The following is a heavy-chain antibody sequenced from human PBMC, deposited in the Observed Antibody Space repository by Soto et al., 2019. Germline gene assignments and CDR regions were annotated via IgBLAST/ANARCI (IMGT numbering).Heavy chain of an antibody. J-gene: IGHJ5*02. V-gene: IGHV3-11*01. CDR1: GFTFGDYD. CDR3: TRPCRYCNGGGPGNWFDP. CDR2: ISNGGSSI. Sequence: QVQLVESGGGLVKPGGSLRLSCAASGFTFGDYDMSWIRQAPGKGLEWVSYISNGGSSIYYADSVKGRFTIYRDNAKRSVFLQMNSLRAEDTAVYYCTRPCRYCNGGGPGNWFDPWGQGTLVTVSS. D-gene: IGHD2-8*02.